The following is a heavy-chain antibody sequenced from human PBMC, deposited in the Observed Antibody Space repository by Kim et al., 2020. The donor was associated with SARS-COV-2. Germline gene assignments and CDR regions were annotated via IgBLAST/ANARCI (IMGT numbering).Heavy chain of an antibody. V-gene: IGHV4-34*01. J-gene: IGHJ4*02. CDR1: GGSFSGYY. Sequence: SETLSLTCAVYGGSFSGYYWSWIRQPPGEGLEWIGEINHSGSTNYNPSLKSRVTISVDTSKNHFSLKLSSVTAADTAVYYCARGQDRDFDTWGQGTLVTV. CDR3: ARGQDRDFDT. D-gene: IGHD2-15*01. CDR2: INHSGST.